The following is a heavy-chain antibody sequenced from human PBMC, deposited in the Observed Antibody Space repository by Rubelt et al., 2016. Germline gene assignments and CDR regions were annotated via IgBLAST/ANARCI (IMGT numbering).Heavy chain of an antibody. J-gene: IGHJ3*02. V-gene: IGHV3-74*01. Sequence: GKGLVWVSRINGDGSSTAYADSVKGRFTISRDNAKNTLYLQMNSLRAEDTAVYYCARDRRAGTYDAFDIWGQGTMVTVSS. D-gene: IGHD1-7*01. CDR2: INGDGSST. CDR3: ARDRRAGTYDAFDI.